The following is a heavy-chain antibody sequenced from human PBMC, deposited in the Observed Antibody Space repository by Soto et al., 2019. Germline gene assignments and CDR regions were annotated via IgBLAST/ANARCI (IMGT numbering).Heavy chain of an antibody. V-gene: IGHV3-33*01. J-gene: IGHJ3*02. CDR3: ARAPQVVINSHDAFDI. D-gene: IGHD3-22*01. Sequence: QVQLVESGGGVVQPGRSLRLSCAASGFTFSSYGMHWVRQAPGKGLEWVAVIWYDGSNKYYADSVKGRFTISRDNSKNTLDLQMNSLRAEDTAVYYCARAPQVVINSHDAFDIWGQGTMVTVSS. CDR2: IWYDGSNK. CDR1: GFTFSSYG.